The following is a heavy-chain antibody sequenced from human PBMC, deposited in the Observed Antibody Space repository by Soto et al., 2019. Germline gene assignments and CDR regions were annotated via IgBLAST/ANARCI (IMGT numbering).Heavy chain of an antibody. Sequence: ASVKVSCKASGYTFTMYYMHWVRQAPGQGLEWMGIINPSGGSTSYAQKYQGRVTMTRDTPTSTLYMELTSPRSEDTAVYYCASDLPPYCSGGSCYPGSYCFAYWGQGTLVTVSS. CDR1: GYTFTMYY. CDR2: INPSGGST. V-gene: IGHV1-46*03. CDR3: ASDLPPYCSGGSCYPGSYCFAY. J-gene: IGHJ4*02. D-gene: IGHD2-15*01.